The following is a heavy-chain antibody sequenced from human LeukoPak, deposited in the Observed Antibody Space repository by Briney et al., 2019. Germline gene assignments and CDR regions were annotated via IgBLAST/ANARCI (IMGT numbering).Heavy chain of an antibody. Sequence: PSETLSLTCTVSGGSISSGSYYWSWIRQPAGKGLEWIGRIYTSGSTNYNPSLKSRVTISVDTSKNQFSLKLSSVTAADTAVYYCARDAYSGSYWADYWGQGTLVTVSS. CDR1: GGSISSGSYY. V-gene: IGHV4-61*02. J-gene: IGHJ4*02. CDR2: IYTSGST. D-gene: IGHD1-26*01. CDR3: ARDAYSGSYWADY.